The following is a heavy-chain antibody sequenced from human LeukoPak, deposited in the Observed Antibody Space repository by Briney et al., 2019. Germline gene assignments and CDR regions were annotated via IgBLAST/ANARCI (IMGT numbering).Heavy chain of an antibody. J-gene: IGHJ4*02. CDR1: GFTVSSTY. Sequence: GGSLRPSCEAPGFTVSSTYMNWVRQAQGKGLKWVSMIYPNGNTFYTDSVKGRFTISRDNSKNTLDLQMSSLRAEDTAVYYCARRGHGYGSPFDYRGQGTLVTVSS. D-gene: IGHD5-18*01. V-gene: IGHV3-66*04. CDR2: IYPNGNT. CDR3: ARRGHGYGSPFDY.